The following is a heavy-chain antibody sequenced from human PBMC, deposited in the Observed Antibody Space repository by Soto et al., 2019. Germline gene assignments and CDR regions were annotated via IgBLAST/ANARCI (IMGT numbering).Heavy chain of an antibody. CDR3: ARLPLRQLRLPEYYCYYMDV. V-gene: IGHV1-18*01. CDR1: GYTFTSYG. Sequence: QVQLVQSGAEVKKPGASVKVSCKASGYTFTSYGISWVRQAPGQGLEWMGWISAYNGNTNYAQKLQGRVTMTTDTSTITAYMELRSLRSDDTAVYYCARLPLRQLRLPEYYCYYMDVCGKGTTVTVSS. D-gene: IGHD4-17*01. CDR2: ISAYNGNT. J-gene: IGHJ6*03.